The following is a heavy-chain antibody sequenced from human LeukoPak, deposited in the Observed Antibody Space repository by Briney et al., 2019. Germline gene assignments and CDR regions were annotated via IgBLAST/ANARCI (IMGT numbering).Heavy chain of an antibody. CDR3: ARDRDGYSPFDH. J-gene: IGHJ4*02. CDR2: IYHTGTT. V-gene: IGHV4-38-2*02. Sequence: PSETLSLTCTVSDNSISTGYYWGWVRQPPGKGLEWLGSIYHTGTTYDNPSLKSRVTISVDTSKNQFSLKLTSVTAADTAIYYCARDRDGYSPFDHWGQGTLVTVSS. D-gene: IGHD5-24*01. CDR1: DNSISTGYY.